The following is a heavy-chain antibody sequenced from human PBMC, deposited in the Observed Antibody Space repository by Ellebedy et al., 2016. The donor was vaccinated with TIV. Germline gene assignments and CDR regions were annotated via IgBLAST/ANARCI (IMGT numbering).Heavy chain of an antibody. CDR2: TYYRSQWFS. CDR3: VRGRNSAFDH. V-gene: IGHV6-1*01. CDR1: GDSVSTNGVA. J-gene: IGHJ5*02. Sequence: SQTLSLTCVISGDSVSTNGVAWNWIRLSPSRGLEWLGRTYYRSQWFSESAVSVKGRVTINPDASKNQFSLQLDSVSPEDTALYYCVRGRNSAFDHWGQGTLVTVSS. D-gene: IGHD1-26*01.